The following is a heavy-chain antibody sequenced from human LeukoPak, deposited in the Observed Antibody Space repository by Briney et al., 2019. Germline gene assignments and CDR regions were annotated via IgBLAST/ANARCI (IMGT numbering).Heavy chain of an antibody. V-gene: IGHV3-48*01. J-gene: IGHJ4*02. CDR1: GFTFSSYS. Sequence: PGGSLRLSCAASGFTFSSYSMNWVRQAPGKGLEWVSYISSSSSTIYYADSVKGRFTISRDNAKNSLYLQMNSLRVEDAAIYYCVKDRTSRDGMWNFDYWGRGTLVTVSS. CDR2: ISSSSSTI. D-gene: IGHD5-24*01. CDR3: VKDRTSRDGMWNFDY.